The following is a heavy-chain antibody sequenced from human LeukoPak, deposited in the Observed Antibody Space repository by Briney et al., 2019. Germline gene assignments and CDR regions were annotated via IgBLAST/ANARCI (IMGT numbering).Heavy chain of an antibody. CDR1: GDSLSSSNNY. CDR2: VRYGGST. Sequence: SDTLSLICTVSGDSLSSSNNYWGWLGQRPGKGREWIGSVRYGGSTYATPCLKSRVIISVDTSKNQFSLTLRSVTASDTAAYYCSRRTANPVGALDYWGQGTLVTVSS. J-gene: IGHJ4*02. CDR3: SRRTANPVGALDY. D-gene: IGHD3-3*01. V-gene: IGHV4-39*01.